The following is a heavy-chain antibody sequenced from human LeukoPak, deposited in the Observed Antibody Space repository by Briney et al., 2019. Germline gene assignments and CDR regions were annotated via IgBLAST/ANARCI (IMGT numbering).Heavy chain of an antibody. CDR3: ARDRGGIGYYMDV. Sequence: GGSLRLSCAASVFTFSTYNMNWVRQAPGKGLEWVPYISSSSGNIYYADSVKGRFTISRDNAKTSLYLQMNSLRAEDTALYYCARDRGGIGYYMDVWGKGTTVTVSS. V-gene: IGHV3-48*01. CDR2: ISSSSGNI. CDR1: VFTFSTYN. D-gene: IGHD3-16*02. J-gene: IGHJ6*03.